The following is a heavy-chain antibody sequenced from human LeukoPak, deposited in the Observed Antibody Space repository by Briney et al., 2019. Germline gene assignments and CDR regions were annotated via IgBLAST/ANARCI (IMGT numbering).Heavy chain of an antibody. CDR1: GYTFTDYY. Sequence: ASVKVSCKASGYTFTDYYMHWVRQAPGQGLEWMGWINPNSGGTNYAQKFQGRVTRTTDTSISTAYMEVSRLRSDDTAVYYCARVRIGQQLDKYYYYAMDVWGQRPTVTVPS. D-gene: IGHD6-13*01. V-gene: IGHV1-2*02. CDR2: INPNSGGT. CDR3: ARVRIGQQLDKYYYYAMDV. J-gene: IGHJ6*02.